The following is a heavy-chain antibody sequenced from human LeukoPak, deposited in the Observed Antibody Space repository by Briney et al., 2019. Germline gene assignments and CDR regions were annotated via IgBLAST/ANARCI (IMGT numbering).Heavy chain of an antibody. CDR1: GGSISSYY. D-gene: IGHD3-22*01. V-gene: IGHV4-59*08. Sequence: SETLSLTCTVSGGSISSYYWSWIRQPPGKGLEWIGYIYYSGSTNYNPSLKSRVTISVDTSKNQFSLKLSSVTAADTAVYYCARHWEDDSSGYYFNWFDPWGQGTLVTVYS. J-gene: IGHJ5*02. CDR2: IYYSGST. CDR3: ARHWEDDSSGYYFNWFDP.